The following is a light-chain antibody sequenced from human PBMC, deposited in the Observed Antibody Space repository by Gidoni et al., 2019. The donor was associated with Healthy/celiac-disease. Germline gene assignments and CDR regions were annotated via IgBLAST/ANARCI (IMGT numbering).Light chain of an antibody. CDR2: YAS. Sequence: EIVLTQSPDFQSVAPKEKVTITCRASQSIGSSLHWYQQKPDQSPKLLIKYASRSFSGVPSRFSGSGSGTDFTLTINSLEPDDAATYYCHQSSSFPITFGQGTRLEIK. J-gene: IGKJ5*01. V-gene: IGKV6-21*01. CDR1: QSIGSS. CDR3: HQSSSFPIT.